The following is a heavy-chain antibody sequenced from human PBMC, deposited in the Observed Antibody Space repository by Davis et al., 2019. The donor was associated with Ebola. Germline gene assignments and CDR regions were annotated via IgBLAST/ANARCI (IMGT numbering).Heavy chain of an antibody. J-gene: IGHJ6*02. D-gene: IGHD3-9*01. CDR2: INHSGST. Sequence: PSETLSLTCAVYGGSFSGYYWSWIRQPPGKGLEWIGEINHSGSTNYNPSLKSRVTISVDTSKNQFSLRLSSVTAADTAVYYCARDQRLRYFDWFNGMDVWGQGTTVTVSS. V-gene: IGHV4-34*01. CDR1: GGSFSGYY. CDR3: ARDQRLRYFDWFNGMDV.